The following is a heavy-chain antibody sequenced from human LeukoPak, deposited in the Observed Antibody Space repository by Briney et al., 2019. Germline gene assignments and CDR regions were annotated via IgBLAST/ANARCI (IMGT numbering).Heavy chain of an antibody. Sequence: SETLSLTCTVSGGSISSGDYYWSWIRQPPGKGLEWIGYVHYSGTTYYNPSLKSLLTISVDTSKNQFSLKLSSVTAADTAVYYCARRVGPYFDYWGQGTLVTVSS. V-gene: IGHV4-30-4*01. CDR1: GGSISSGDYY. CDR3: ARRVGPYFDY. J-gene: IGHJ4*02. CDR2: VHYSGTT.